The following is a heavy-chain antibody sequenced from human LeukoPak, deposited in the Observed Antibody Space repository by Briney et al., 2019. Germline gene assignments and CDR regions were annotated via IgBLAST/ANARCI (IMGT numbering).Heavy chain of an antibody. CDR3: ARGESIAAPPDY. J-gene: IGHJ4*02. CDR2: ISAYNGNT. D-gene: IGHD6-6*01. V-gene: IGHV1-18*01. Sequence: ASVKVSCKASGYTFTSYGISWVRQAPGQGLEWMGWISAYNGNTNYAQKLQGRVTMTTDTSTSTAYMELSRLRSDDTALYYCARGESIAAPPDYWGQGTLVIVSS. CDR1: GYTFTSYG.